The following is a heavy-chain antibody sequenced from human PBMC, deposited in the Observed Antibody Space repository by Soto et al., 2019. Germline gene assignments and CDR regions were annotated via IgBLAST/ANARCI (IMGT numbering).Heavy chain of an antibody. CDR2: IIPIFGTA. D-gene: IGHD3-16*01. CDR3: ARHQGGYDYVWGSSDY. J-gene: IGHJ4*02. V-gene: IGHV1-69*06. CDR1: GGTFSSYA. Sequence: ASVKVSCKASGGTFSSYAISWVRQAPGQGLEWMGGIIPIFGTANYAQKFQGRVTITADKSTSTAYMELSSLRSEDTAVYYCARHQGGYDYVWGSSDYWGQGTLVTVSS.